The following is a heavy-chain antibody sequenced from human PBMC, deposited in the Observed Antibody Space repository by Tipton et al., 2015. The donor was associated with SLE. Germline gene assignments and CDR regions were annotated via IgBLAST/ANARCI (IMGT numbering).Heavy chain of an antibody. V-gene: IGHV4-59*12. CDR2: IYYSGST. J-gene: IGHJ4*02. D-gene: IGHD4-23*01. Sequence: TLSLTCTVSGGSISSYYWSWIRQPPGKGLEWIGYIYYSGSTNYNPSLKSRVTISVDTSKNQFSLKLSSVTAADTAVYYCARGGGNSGIDYWGQGTLVTVSS. CDR3: ARGGGNSGIDY. CDR1: GGSISSYY.